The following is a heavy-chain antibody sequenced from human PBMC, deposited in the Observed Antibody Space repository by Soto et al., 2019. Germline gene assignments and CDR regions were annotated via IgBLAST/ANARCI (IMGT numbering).Heavy chain of an antibody. V-gene: IGHV3-21*01. Sequence: GGSLRLSCAASGFTFSSYSMNWVRQAPGKGLEWVSSISSSSSYIYYADSVKGRFTISRDNAKNSLYLQMNSLRAEDTAVYYCARDTRIAARSRGTFDYWGQGTLVTVSS. D-gene: IGHD6-6*01. J-gene: IGHJ4*02. CDR3: ARDTRIAARSRGTFDY. CDR1: GFTFSSYS. CDR2: ISSSSSYI.